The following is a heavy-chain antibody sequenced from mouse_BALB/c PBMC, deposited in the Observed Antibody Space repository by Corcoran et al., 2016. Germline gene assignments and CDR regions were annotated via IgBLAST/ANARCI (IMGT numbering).Heavy chain of an antibody. CDR1: GYTFTNYG. V-gene: IGHV9-3-1*01. Sequence: QIQLAQSGPELKKPGETVKISCKASGYTFTNYGMNWVKQAPGKGLKWMGWINTYTGEPTYADDFKGRFAFSLETSASTAYLQINNLKNEDTATYFCARAPLHYYAMDYWGQGTSVTVSS. D-gene: IGHD6-1*01. J-gene: IGHJ4*01. CDR2: INTYTGEP. CDR3: ARAPLHYYAMDY.